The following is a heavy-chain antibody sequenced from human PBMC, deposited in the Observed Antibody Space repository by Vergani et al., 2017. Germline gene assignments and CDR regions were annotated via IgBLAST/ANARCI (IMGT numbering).Heavy chain of an antibody. CDR1: GGSISSSSYY. D-gene: IGHD3-22*01. CDR3: ARGMRYYDSSGYYELDY. Sequence: QLQLQESGPGLVKPSETLSLTCTVSGGSISSSSYYWGWIRQPPGKGLEWIGSIYYSGSTYYNPSLKSRVTISVDTSKNQFSLKLSSVTAADTAVYYCARGMRYYDSSGYYELDYWGQGTLVTVSS. V-gene: IGHV4-39*07. CDR2: IYYSGST. J-gene: IGHJ4*02.